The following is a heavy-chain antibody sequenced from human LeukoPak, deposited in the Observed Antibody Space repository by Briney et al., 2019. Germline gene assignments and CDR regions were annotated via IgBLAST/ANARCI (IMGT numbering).Heavy chain of an antibody. V-gene: IGHV5-51*01. CDR1: GYSFTSYW. D-gene: IGHD3-22*01. Sequence: GESLKISCKGSGYSFTSYWIGWVRQMPGKGLEWMGIIYPGDSDTRYSPSFQGQVTISADKSISAAYLQWSSLKASDTAMYYCARRVDSSYYYDSSGYHNWFDPWGQGTLVTVSS. CDR3: ARRVDSSYYYDSSGYHNWFDP. J-gene: IGHJ5*02. CDR2: IYPGDSDT.